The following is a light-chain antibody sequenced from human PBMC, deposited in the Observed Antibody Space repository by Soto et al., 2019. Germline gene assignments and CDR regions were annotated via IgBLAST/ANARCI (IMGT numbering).Light chain of an antibody. V-gene: IGKV3-11*01. CDR2: DAS. Sequence: ETVLTQSPATLSLFPGERATLSCRASQSVRTYLAWYQQKPGQAPRLLIYDASNRATGTPARFSGSGSGTDFTLTISSLEPDDFAVYYCQRRSNWPPGLTFGGGTKVEIK. CDR3: QRRSNWPPGLT. J-gene: IGKJ4*01. CDR1: QSVRTY.